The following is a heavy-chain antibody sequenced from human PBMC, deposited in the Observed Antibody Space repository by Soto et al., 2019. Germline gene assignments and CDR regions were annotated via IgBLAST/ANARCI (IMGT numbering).Heavy chain of an antibody. CDR3: ARDSGSYNYYYYYGMDV. V-gene: IGHV4-59*12. J-gene: IGHJ6*02. Sequence: PSETLSLTCTVSGGSISSYYWSWIRQPPGKGLEWIGYIYYSGSTNYNPSLKSRVTISVDTSKNQFSLKLSSVTAADTAVYYCARDSGSYNYYYYYGMDVRGQGTKVTGSS. D-gene: IGHD3-10*01. CDR1: GGSISSYY. CDR2: IYYSGST.